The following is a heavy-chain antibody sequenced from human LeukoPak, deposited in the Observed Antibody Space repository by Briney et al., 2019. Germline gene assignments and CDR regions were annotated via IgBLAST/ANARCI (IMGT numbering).Heavy chain of an antibody. CDR1: GFTFSSYW. CDR2: IKQDGSEK. Sequence: GGSLRLSCAASGFTFSSYWMSWVRQAPGKGLEWVANIKQDGSEKYYVDSVKGRFTISRDNAKNSLYLQMNSLRAEDTAVYYCARCSNSGDFFPPPHYFDYWGQGTLVTVSS. D-gene: IGHD4-17*01. J-gene: IGHJ4*02. CDR3: ARCSNSGDFFPPPHYFDY. V-gene: IGHV3-7*01.